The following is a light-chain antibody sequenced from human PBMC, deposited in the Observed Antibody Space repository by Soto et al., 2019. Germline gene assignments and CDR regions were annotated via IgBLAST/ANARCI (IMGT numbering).Light chain of an antibody. CDR3: QQYNSNQKT. CDR2: DAS. CDR1: QSISSW. J-gene: IGKJ1*01. Sequence: DIQMTQSPSTLSASVGDRVTITCRASQSISSWLAWYQQKPGKAPKLLIYDASSLESGVPSRFSGSGSGTEFTLTISSLQPDDFATYYCQQYNSNQKTFGQGTKVEIK. V-gene: IGKV1-5*01.